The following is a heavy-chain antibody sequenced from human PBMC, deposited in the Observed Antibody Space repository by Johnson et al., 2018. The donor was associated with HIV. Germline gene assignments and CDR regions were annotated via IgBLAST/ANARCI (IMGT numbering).Heavy chain of an antibody. V-gene: IGHV3-30*03. CDR3: ARFPPGERDDAFDI. D-gene: IGHD1-1*01. J-gene: IGHJ3*02. Sequence: QVQLVESGGGVVQPGRSLRLSCAASGFTFSSYGMHWVRQAPGTGLEWVAVTSYYGSNKYYADSAMGRFSISRDTSKNTLYLQMGSLRAEDTAVYYCARFPPGERDDAFDIWGQGTMVTVSS. CDR2: TSYYGSNK. CDR1: GFTFSSYG.